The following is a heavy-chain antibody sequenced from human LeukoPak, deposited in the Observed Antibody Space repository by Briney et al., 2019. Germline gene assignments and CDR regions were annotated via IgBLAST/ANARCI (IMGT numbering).Heavy chain of an antibody. CDR3: ARDTAMASIDY. V-gene: IGHV3-30*04. J-gene: IGHJ4*02. CDR2: ISYDGSNK. D-gene: IGHD5-18*01. Sequence: GGSLRLSCAAPGFTFSSYAMHWVRQAPGKGLEWVAVISYDGSNKYYADSVKGRFTISRDNSKNTLYLQMNSLRAEDTAVYYCARDTAMASIDYWGQGTLVTVSS. CDR1: GFTFSSYA.